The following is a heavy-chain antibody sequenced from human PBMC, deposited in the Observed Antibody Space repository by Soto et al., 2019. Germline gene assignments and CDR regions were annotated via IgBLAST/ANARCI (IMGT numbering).Heavy chain of an antibody. CDR3: GRYNSISETGDY. J-gene: IGHJ4*02. D-gene: IGHD6-13*01. Sequence: PGGSLRLSCAASGFTFSSYAMSWVRQAPGKGLEWVSAISGSGGSTYYADSVKGRFTISRDNSKNTLYLQMNSLRAEDTAVYFCGRYNSISETGDYWGQGTLVTVSS. CDR2: ISGSGGST. V-gene: IGHV3-23*01. CDR1: GFTFSSYA.